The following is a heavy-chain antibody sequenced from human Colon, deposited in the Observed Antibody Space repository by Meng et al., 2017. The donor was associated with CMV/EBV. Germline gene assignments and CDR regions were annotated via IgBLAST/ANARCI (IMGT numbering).Heavy chain of an antibody. CDR1: GIRLGRYG. Sequence: AASGIRLGRYGMHWVRQAPGKGLGWVAVIWADGSQKSHADSVKGRFTISKDNSKNTLVLQMNSLTVEGTGVYFCARDMSTGKFYIGYWGQGILVTVSS. CDR3: ARDMSTGKFYIGY. V-gene: IGHV3-33*01. D-gene: IGHD3-16*01. CDR2: IWADGSQK. J-gene: IGHJ4*02.